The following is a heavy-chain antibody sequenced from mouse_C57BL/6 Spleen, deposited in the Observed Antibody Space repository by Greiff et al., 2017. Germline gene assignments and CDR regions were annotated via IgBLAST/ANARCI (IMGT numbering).Heavy chain of an antibody. CDR2: ISYDGSN. CDR3: ARAYYGSYFDY. V-gene: IGHV3-6*01. CDR1: GYSITSGYY. Sequence: DVKLQESGPGLVKPSQSLSLTCSVTGYSITSGYYWNWIRQFPGNKLEWMGYISYDGSNNYNPSLKNRISITRDTSKNQFFLKLNSVTTEDTATYYCARAYYGSYFDYWGQGTTLTVSS. D-gene: IGHD1-1*01. J-gene: IGHJ2*01.